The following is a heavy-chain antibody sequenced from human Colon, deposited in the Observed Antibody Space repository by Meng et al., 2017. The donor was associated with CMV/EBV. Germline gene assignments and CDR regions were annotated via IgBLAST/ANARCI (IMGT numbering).Heavy chain of an antibody. CDR2: ISWNGGIV. J-gene: IGHJ4*02. V-gene: IGHV3-9*01. CDR1: GFTFDDHA. CDR3: AKDIAVVGVVNGVDY. Sequence: SLKISCAASGFTFDDHAMHWVRQAPGKGLELVSGISWNGGIVGYADSVKGRFTISRDNAKNSLYLQMNSLRVEDTAVYYCAKDIAVVGVVNGVDYWGQGTLVTVSS. D-gene: IGHD3-3*01.